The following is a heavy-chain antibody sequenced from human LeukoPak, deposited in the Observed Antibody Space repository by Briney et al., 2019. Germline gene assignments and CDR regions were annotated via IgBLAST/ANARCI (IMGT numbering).Heavy chain of an antibody. Sequence: GGSLRLSCAASGFSFSDYGMHWVRQAPGKGLEWVALILYDGNNKYYVDSVKGRFTISRDNSKNMLYLQMNSLRIDDTAVYYCAKRDLTTEFDYWGQGTLVTVSS. D-gene: IGHD4-17*01. V-gene: IGHV3-30*02. J-gene: IGHJ4*02. CDR1: GFSFSDYG. CDR3: AKRDLTTEFDY. CDR2: ILYDGNNK.